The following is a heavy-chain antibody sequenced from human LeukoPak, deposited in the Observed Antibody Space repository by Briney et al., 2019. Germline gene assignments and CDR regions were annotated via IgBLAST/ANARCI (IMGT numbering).Heavy chain of an antibody. CDR3: ARDRSNWNPQVAFDI. CDR1: GGTFSSYA. D-gene: IGHD1-20*01. V-gene: IGHV1-69*06. Sequence: VASVKVSCKASGGTFSSYAISWVRQAPGQGLEWMGGIIPIFGTANYAQKFQGRVTITADKSTSTAYMELSSLRSEDTAVYYCARDRSNWNPQVAFDIWGQGTMVTVSS. J-gene: IGHJ3*02. CDR2: IIPIFGTA.